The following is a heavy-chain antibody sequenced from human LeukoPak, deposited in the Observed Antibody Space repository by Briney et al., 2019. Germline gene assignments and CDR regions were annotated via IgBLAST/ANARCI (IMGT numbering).Heavy chain of an antibody. J-gene: IGHJ5*02. Sequence: ASVKVSCKASGYTFTSYGISWVRQAPGQGLEWMGWISAYNGNTSYAQKFQGRVTITIDTSASTAYMELRSLKSEDTAVYYCARERDYYDRNGYPNNWFDPWGQGTLVTVSS. D-gene: IGHD3-22*01. V-gene: IGHV1-18*01. CDR1: GYTFTSYG. CDR2: ISAYNGNT. CDR3: ARERDYYDRNGYPNNWFDP.